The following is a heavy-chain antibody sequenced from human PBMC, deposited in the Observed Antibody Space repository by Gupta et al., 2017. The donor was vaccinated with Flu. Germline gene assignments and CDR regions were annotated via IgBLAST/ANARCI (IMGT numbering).Heavy chain of an antibody. CDR1: GFTFSSYA. V-gene: IGHV3-23*01. CDR2: ISGSGGST. Sequence: EVQLLESGGGLVQPGGSLRLSCAGSGFTFSSYAMSWVRQAPGKVLEWVSAISGSGGSTYYADSVKGRFTISRDNSKNTLYLQMNSLRAEDTAVYYCARAPYTTYPIYCDYWGQGTLVTVSS. D-gene: IGHD2-2*02. CDR3: ARAPYTTYPIYCDY. J-gene: IGHJ4*02.